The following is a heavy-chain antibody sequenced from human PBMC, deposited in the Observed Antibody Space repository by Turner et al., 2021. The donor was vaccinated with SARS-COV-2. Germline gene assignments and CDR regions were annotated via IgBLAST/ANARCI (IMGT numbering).Heavy chain of an antibody. Sequence: EVHLVKSGGGSVQPAGSLSLSCAAFGFTCSNYEMHWVRQAPGKGLEWVSNISSSGSTIYYADSAKGRFTISRDNAKNSLYLQMNSVRAEDTAVEYCARGDYDHYYYGMDVWGQGTTVTVSS. CDR3: ARGDYDHYYYGMDV. CDR2: ISSSGSTI. V-gene: IGHV3-48*03. J-gene: IGHJ6*02. D-gene: IGHD4-17*01. CDR1: GFTCSNYE.